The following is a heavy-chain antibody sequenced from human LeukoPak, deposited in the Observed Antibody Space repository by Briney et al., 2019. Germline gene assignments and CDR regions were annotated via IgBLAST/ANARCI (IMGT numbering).Heavy chain of an antibody. J-gene: IGHJ4*02. CDR2: IYSDGST. Sequence: GGSLRRSCAASGLTVTSNYMSWVRQAPGKGLEWVSVIYSDGSTYYADSVKGRFSISRDNSKNTLYLQLNSLRVEDTAVYYCARRPDYGGTPTFDYWGQGTLVTVSS. D-gene: IGHD4-23*01. CDR1: GLTVTSNY. CDR3: ARRPDYGGTPTFDY. V-gene: IGHV3-66*01.